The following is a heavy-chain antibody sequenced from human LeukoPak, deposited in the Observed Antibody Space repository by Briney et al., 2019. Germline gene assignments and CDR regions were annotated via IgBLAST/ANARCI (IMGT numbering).Heavy chain of an antibody. Sequence: PGGSLRLSCAASGFSFSSYSMNWVRQAPGKGLEWISYISSSSSPIYYADSVKGRFTISRDNAKNSLYLQMNSLRDEDTAVYYCARVPLGGGPLDDWGQGTLVTVSS. CDR2: ISSSSSPI. CDR3: ARVPLGGGPLDD. V-gene: IGHV3-48*02. CDR1: GFSFSSYS. D-gene: IGHD2-15*01. J-gene: IGHJ4*02.